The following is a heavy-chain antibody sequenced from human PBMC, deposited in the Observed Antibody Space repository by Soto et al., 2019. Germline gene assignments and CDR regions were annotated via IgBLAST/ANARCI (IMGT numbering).Heavy chain of an antibody. D-gene: IGHD5-18*01. Sequence: QVQLVESGGGVVQPGRSLKLSCADSGFTFSSYAMHWVRQAPGKGLEWVAIISYDGSIKYYADSVKGRFTISRDNSQNPLYLQMNSLRAEDTAVYYCARDLSGYGYDYWGQGTLVTVSS. V-gene: IGHV3-30*04. CDR3: ARDLSGYGYDY. CDR2: ISYDGSIK. J-gene: IGHJ4*02. CDR1: GFTFSSYA.